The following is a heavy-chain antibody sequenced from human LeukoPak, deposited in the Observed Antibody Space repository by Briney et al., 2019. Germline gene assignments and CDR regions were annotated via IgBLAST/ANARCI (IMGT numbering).Heavy chain of an antibody. CDR3: ARDGVSYDSSGYLPDFAY. CDR2: ISAYNGNT. Sequence: GASVKVSCKASGYTFISYGISWVRQAPGQGLEWMGWISAYNGNTNYAQKLQGRVTMTTDTYTSTTYMELRSLRSDDTAVYYCARDGVSYDSSGYLPDFAYWGQGTLVTVSS. J-gene: IGHJ4*02. D-gene: IGHD3-22*01. V-gene: IGHV1-18*01. CDR1: GYTFISYG.